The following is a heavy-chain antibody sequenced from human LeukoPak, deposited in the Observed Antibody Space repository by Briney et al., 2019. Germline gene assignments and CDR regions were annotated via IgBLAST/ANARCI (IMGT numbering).Heavy chain of an antibody. CDR1: GGSISRSNW. CDR2: IYHSGST. J-gene: IGHJ2*01. CDR3: VREDYDDSGAWYFDL. D-gene: IGHD3-3*01. Sequence: SGTLSLTCAVSGGSISRSNWWSWVRQPPGKGLEWIGEIYHSGSTNYNPSLKSRVTISVDKSKNQFSLKLSSVTAADTAVYYCVREDYDDSGAWYFDLWGRGTLVTVSS. V-gene: IGHV4-4*02.